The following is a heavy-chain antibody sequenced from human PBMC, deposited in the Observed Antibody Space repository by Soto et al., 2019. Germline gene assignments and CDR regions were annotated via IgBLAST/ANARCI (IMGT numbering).Heavy chain of an antibody. CDR1: GDSISITSYY. V-gene: IGHV4-39*01. CDR3: ASTKDETLYFDY. CDR2: IHYSGST. J-gene: IGHJ4*02. D-gene: IGHD2-15*01. Sequence: QLQLQESGPGLVKPSETLSLTCTVSGDSISITSYYWGWVRQPPGKGLEWIGSIHYSGSTHYNPSLQSRVTISGDASKKQFSLKLRSLTAADTAVYYCASTKDETLYFDYWGQGTLVTVSS.